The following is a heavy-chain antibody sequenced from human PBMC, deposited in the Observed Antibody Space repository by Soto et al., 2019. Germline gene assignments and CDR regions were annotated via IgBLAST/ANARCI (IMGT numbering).Heavy chain of an antibody. CDR1: GFTFSAVY. CDR2: ISSSGTSA. J-gene: IGHJ4*02. Sequence: QVQLEESGGGLVKPGGSLRLSCAASGFTFSAVYMSWIRQAPNKGLEYISYISSSGTSANYADSVKGRFTISRDNAKNSLYLQMNSLRAEDTAVYYCARDRGAVTGPHFDYWGQGALVTVSS. V-gene: IGHV3-11*05. D-gene: IGHD6-19*01. CDR3: ARDRGAVTGPHFDY.